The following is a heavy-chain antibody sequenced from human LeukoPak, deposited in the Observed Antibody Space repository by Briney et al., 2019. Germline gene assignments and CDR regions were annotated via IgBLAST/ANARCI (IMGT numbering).Heavy chain of an antibody. V-gene: IGHV4-59*01. CDR3: ARDGTVNPYNWFDT. D-gene: IGHD3-10*01. Sequence: SETLSLTCTVSGGSISSYYWSWIRQPPGKGLEWIGYIYYSGSTNYNPSLKSRVTISVDTSKNQFSLKLSSVTAADTAVYYCARDGTVNPYNWFDTWGQGTLVTVSS. J-gene: IGHJ5*02. CDR1: GGSISSYY. CDR2: IYYSGST.